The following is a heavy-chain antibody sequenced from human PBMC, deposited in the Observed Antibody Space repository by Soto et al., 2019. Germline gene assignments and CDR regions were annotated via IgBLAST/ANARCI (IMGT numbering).Heavy chain of an antibody. V-gene: IGHV6-1*01. Sequence: SQTLSLTCAISGDSVSSNSAAWNWIRQSPSRGLEWLGRTYYRSKWYNDYAVSVKSRITINPDTSKNQFSLQLNSVTPEDTAVYYCARVSGYYYGSGCYYPTYGMDVWGQGTTVTVSS. CDR2: TYYRSKWYN. D-gene: IGHD3-10*01. CDR1: GDSVSSNSAA. J-gene: IGHJ6*02. CDR3: ARVSGYYYGSGCYYPTYGMDV.